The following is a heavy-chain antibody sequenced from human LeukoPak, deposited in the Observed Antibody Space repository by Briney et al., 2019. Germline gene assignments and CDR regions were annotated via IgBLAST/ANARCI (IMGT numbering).Heavy chain of an antibody. Sequence: WVRQAPGQGLEWMGWMNPNSGNTGYAQKFQGRVTMTRNTSISTAYMELSSLRSEDTAVYYCARGGPGIAIDYWGQGTLVTVSS. V-gene: IGHV1-8*01. CDR3: ARGGPGIAIDY. D-gene: IGHD6-13*01. CDR2: MNPNSGNT. J-gene: IGHJ4*02.